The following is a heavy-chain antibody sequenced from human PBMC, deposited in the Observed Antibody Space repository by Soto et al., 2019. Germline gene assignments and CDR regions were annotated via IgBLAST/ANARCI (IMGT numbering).Heavy chain of an antibody. Sequence: GVKILCCTSAGFTFSSYAMSGVRQAGGKGLEWVSGISGSGGSTYYADSVKGRFTISRDNSKNTLYLQMNSLRAEDTAVYYCAKDVAVTTTFCDCWGQGALVTVSS. D-gene: IGHD4-4*01. CDR1: GFTFSSYA. CDR2: ISGSGGST. V-gene: IGHV3-23*01. CDR3: AKDVAVTTTFCDC. J-gene: IGHJ4*02.